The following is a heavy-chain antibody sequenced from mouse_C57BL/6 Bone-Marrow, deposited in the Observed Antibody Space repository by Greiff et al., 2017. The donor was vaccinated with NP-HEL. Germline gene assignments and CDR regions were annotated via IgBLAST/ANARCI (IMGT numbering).Heavy chain of an antibody. V-gene: IGHV14-1*01. Sequence: EVQLQQSGPELVRPGASVKLSCTASGFNIKDYYMHWVKQRPEQGLEWIGRIDPEDGDTEYAPKFQGKATMTADPSSDTAYLQLSSLTSEDTAVYYCTTLAWFAYWGQGTLVTVSA. CDR1: GFNIKDYY. D-gene: IGHD2-10*02. CDR3: TTLAWFAY. CDR2: IDPEDGDT. J-gene: IGHJ3*01.